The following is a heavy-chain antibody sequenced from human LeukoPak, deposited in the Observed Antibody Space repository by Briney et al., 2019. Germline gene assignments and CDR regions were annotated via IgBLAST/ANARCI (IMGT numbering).Heavy chain of an antibody. V-gene: IGHV1-8*01. Sequence: ASVKVSCKASGYTFTSYDINWVRPATGQGLEWMGWMNPNSGNTGYAQKFQGRVTMTRNTSISTAYMELSSLRSEDTAVYYCARAIRRGYSNYYFDYWGQGTLVTVSS. J-gene: IGHJ4*02. D-gene: IGHD5-18*01. CDR3: ARAIRRGYSNYYFDY. CDR2: MNPNSGNT. CDR1: GYTFTSYD.